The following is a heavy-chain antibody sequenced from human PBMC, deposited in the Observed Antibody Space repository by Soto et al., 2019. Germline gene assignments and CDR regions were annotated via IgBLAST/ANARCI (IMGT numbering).Heavy chain of an antibody. CDR1: GGTFSSYA. J-gene: IGHJ4*02. Sequence: QVQLVQSGAEVKKPGSSVKVSCKASGGTFSSYAISWVRQAPGQGLEWMGGIIPIFGTANYAQKSQGRVTITADESTSTAYMELSSLRSEDTAVYYCARGRTQNYYDSSGYPYYFDYWGQGTLVTVSS. D-gene: IGHD3-22*01. CDR2: IIPIFGTA. V-gene: IGHV1-69*01. CDR3: ARGRTQNYYDSSGYPYYFDY.